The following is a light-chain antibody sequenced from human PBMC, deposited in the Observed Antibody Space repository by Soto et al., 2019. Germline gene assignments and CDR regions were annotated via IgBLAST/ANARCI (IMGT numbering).Light chain of an antibody. Sequence: EIVLTQSPGTLSLFPGERATLSCRASQSLTTSYLAWYQQKPGQAPRLLIYGASRRATGIPDRFSGSGSGTDFTLTISRLEPEDFAVYYCQQYGSSPTFGQGTQLEIK. V-gene: IGKV3-20*01. CDR2: GAS. CDR1: QSLTTSY. J-gene: IGKJ5*01. CDR3: QQYGSSPT.